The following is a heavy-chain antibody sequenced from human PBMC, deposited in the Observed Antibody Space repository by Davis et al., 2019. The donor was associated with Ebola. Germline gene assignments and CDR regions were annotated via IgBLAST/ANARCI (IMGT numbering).Heavy chain of an antibody. CDR1: GYSFTSYW. CDR3: ARQEVYSPYYYGSGSPRMDV. CDR2: IYPGDSDT. V-gene: IGHV5-51*01. Sequence: GESLKISCKGSGYSFTSYWIGWVRQMPGKGLEWMGIIYPGDSDTRYSPSFQGQVTISADKSISTAYLQWSSLKASDTAMYYCARQEVYSPYYYGSGSPRMDVWGQGTTVTVSS. D-gene: IGHD3-10*01. J-gene: IGHJ6*02.